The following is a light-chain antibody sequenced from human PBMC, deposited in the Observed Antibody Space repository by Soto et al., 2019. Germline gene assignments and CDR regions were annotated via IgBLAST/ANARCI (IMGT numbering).Light chain of an antibody. Sequence: IVMTQSPATLSMSPGERATLSCRASQAISSTLAWYQQKPGQAPRLLIYGASTRATGIPARFSGSGSGTEFTHTISSLFSEDFAVYYCQQYNSWRAFGQGTKV. CDR2: GAS. J-gene: IGKJ1*01. CDR1: QAISST. V-gene: IGKV3-15*01. CDR3: QQYNSWRA.